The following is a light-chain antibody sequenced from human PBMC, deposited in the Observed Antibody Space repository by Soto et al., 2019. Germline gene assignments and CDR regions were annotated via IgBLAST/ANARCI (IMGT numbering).Light chain of an antibody. Sequence: EIVMTQSPATLSVSPGERATLSCRASQRISTNLAWYQQKGGQPPRLLIYGASTRATGITQRFSGSGSGTDFTLTISSLQSEDFAVYYCQQYNNWPPAYTFGQGTRVESK. CDR3: QQYNNWPPAYT. V-gene: IGKV3-15*01. CDR1: QRISTN. J-gene: IGKJ2*01. CDR2: GAS.